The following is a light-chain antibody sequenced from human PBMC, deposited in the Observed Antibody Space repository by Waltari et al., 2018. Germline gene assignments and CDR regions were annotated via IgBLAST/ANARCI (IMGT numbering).Light chain of an antibody. J-gene: IGKJ1*01. CDR2: GAS. CDR1: QSLSGSD. Sequence: DIVLTQSPGTLSLSPGERATLACRASQSLSGSDLDWYQQKPGQAPSLLIYGASSRATGIPDRFSGSGSGTDFTLTISRLEPEEFAVYYCQQYSSLQQTFGQGTKVEIK. CDR3: QQYSSLQQT. V-gene: IGKV3-20*01.